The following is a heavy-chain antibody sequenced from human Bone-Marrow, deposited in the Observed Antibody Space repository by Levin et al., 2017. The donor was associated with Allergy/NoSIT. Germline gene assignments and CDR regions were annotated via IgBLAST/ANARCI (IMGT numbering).Heavy chain of an antibody. D-gene: IGHD3-10*01. V-gene: IGHV3-23*01. CDR2: ISGSGGST. J-gene: IGHJ3*02. Sequence: GESLKISCAASGFTFSSYAMSWVRQAPGKGLEWGSAISGSGGSTYYADSVKGRFTISRDNSKNTLYLQMNSLRAEDTAVYYCARDYMVRGVYDAFDIWGQGTMVTVSS. CDR1: GFTFSSYA. CDR3: ARDYMVRGVYDAFDI.